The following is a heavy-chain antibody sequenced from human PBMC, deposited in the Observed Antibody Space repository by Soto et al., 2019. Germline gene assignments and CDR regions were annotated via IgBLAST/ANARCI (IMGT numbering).Heavy chain of an antibody. CDR2: IYHSGST. CDR3: ARATGMAPFDY. V-gene: IGHV4-4*02. J-gene: IGHJ4*02. CDR1: GGSISSSNW. Sequence: QVQLQESGPGLVKPSGTLSLTCAVSGGSISSSNWWNWVRQPPGKGLEWIGEIYHSGSTNYNPSLKSRVTTSGDKSKNHFSLKVSSVTAADTAVYYCARATGMAPFDYWGQGTLVTVSS. D-gene: IGHD5-18*01.